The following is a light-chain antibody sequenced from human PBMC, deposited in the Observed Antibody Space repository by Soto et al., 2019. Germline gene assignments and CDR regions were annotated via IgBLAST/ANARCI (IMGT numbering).Light chain of an antibody. Sequence: DLQMTQSPASLSASVGDRVTITCRASQSISNYLNWYQQKPGKAPNLLIYAASSLRSGVPSRFSGSGSGTDFNLTISSLQPEDCATYSCQQFYTTLFTFGPGTNVEIK. CDR3: QQFYTTLFT. V-gene: IGKV1-39*01. CDR1: QSISNY. J-gene: IGKJ3*01. CDR2: AAS.